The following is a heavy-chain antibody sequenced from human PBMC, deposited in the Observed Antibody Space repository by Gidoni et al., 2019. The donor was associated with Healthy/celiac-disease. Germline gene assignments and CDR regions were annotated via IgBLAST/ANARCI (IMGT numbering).Heavy chain of an antibody. CDR3: ARDPFRIYSYDPYFDY. CDR1: GYRFTSYW. J-gene: IGHJ4*02. D-gene: IGHD5-18*01. V-gene: IGHV5-51*01. CDR2: IYPGDADT. Sequence: EVQLVQSGAEVNKPGESLKISCKGSGYRFTSYWIGWVRQMPGKGLEWMGIIYPGDADTRYSPSFQGQVTISADKSISTAYLQWSSLKASDTAMYYCARDPFRIYSYDPYFDYWGQGTLVTVSS.